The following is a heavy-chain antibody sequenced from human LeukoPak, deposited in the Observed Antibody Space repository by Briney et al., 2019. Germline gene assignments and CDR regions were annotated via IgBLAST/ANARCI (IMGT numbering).Heavy chain of an antibody. D-gene: IGHD5-12*01. CDR3: ARFAPGGKYSGYETIEILYGMDV. Sequence: SETLSLTCAVYGGSFSGYYWSWIRQPPGKGLEWIGEINHSGSTNYNPSLKSRVTISVDTSKNQFSLKLSSVTAADTAVYYCARFAPGGKYSGYETIEILYGMDVWGQGTTGTVSS. J-gene: IGHJ6*02. V-gene: IGHV4-34*01. CDR2: INHSGST. CDR1: GGSFSGYY.